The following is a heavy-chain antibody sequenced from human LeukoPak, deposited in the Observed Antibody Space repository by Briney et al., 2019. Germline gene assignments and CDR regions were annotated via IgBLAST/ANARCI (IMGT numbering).Heavy chain of an antibody. CDR3: ARGSYGPDF. D-gene: IGHD5-18*01. Sequence: GGSLRLSCAASGFSFSGHWMHWVRQAPGKGLVWVSRINNDGSDTIFADSVKGRLTISRDNAKNTLYLQMNSLRAEDTAVYYCARGSYGPDFWGQGTLVTVSS. J-gene: IGHJ4*02. V-gene: IGHV3-74*01. CDR1: GFSFSGHW. CDR2: INNDGSDT.